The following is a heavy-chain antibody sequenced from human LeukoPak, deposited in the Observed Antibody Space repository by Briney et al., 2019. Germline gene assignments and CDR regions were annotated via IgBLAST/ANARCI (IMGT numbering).Heavy chain of an antibody. J-gene: IGHJ5*02. V-gene: IGHV1-3*01. CDR2: INAGNDNT. CDR3: AREPDYYDSSVLDP. Sequence: ASVKVSCKASGYTFTSYAMHWVRQAPGQRLEWMGWINAGNDNTKYSQKFQGRVTITRDTSASTAYMELSSLRSEDTAVYYCAREPDYYDSSVLDPWGQGTLVTVSS. D-gene: IGHD3-22*01. CDR1: GYTFTSYA.